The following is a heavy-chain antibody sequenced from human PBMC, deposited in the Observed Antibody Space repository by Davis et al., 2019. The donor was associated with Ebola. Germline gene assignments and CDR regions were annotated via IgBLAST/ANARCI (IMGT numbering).Heavy chain of an antibody. Sequence: SETLSLTCTVSGGSISSGDYYWSWIRQPPGKGLEWIGYIYYSGSTNYNPSLKSRVTISVDTSKNQFSLKLSSVTAADTAVYYCASASMVRGVRADYWGQGTLVTVSS. CDR2: IYYSGST. D-gene: IGHD3-10*01. V-gene: IGHV4-61*08. CDR1: GGSISSGDYY. J-gene: IGHJ4*02. CDR3: ASASMVRGVRADY.